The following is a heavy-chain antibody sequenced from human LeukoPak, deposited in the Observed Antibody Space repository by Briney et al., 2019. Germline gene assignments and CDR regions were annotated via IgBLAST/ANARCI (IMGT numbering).Heavy chain of an antibody. D-gene: IGHD3-22*01. V-gene: IGHV4-30-4*02. CDR2: TYFTGST. J-gene: IGHJ4*02. CDR1: GDSVISVDYR. Sequence: SDTLSLTSTVSGDSVISVDYRWTWIRQPPGKGLEWIGYTYFTGSTYFNPSLKRRVAISIDTSKNQFSLQLTSVTVADTAVYYCARVQKSNSGYSYLADSWGPGTLVPVSS. CDR3: ARVQKSNSGYSYLADS.